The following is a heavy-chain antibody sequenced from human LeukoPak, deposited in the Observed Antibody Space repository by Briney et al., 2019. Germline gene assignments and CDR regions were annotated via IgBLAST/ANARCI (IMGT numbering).Heavy chain of an antibody. CDR1: GYTFTSYG. V-gene: IGHV1-18*01. CDR3: ARAREYYDFWSGSAGY. J-gene: IGHJ4*02. Sequence: ASVKVSCKASGYTFTSYGISWVRQAPGQGLEWMGWVSAYNGNTNYAQKLQGRVTMTTDTSTSTAYMELRSLRSDDTAVYYCARAREYYDFWSGSAGYWGQGTLVTVSS. CDR2: VSAYNGNT. D-gene: IGHD3-3*01.